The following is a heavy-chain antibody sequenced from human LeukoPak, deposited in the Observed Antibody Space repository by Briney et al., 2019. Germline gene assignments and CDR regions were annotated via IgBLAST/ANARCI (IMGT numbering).Heavy chain of an antibody. CDR1: GFTVTSNY. Sequence: GGSLRLSCAASGFTVTSNYMSWVRQAPGEGLEWVSVIYSGGSTYYAESVKGRFTISRDDSKNTLYLQMNSLRAEDTAVYYCATRTMIVVPGETFDYWGQGTLVTVSS. CDR3: ATRTMIVVPGETFDY. J-gene: IGHJ4*02. V-gene: IGHV3-66*02. D-gene: IGHD3-22*01. CDR2: IYSGGST.